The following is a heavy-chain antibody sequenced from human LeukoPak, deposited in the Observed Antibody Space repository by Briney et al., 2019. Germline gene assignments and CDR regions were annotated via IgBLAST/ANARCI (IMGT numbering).Heavy chain of an antibody. V-gene: IGHV1-69*13. CDR2: IIPIFGTA. Sequence: SVKVSCKASGGTFSSYAISWVRQAPGQGLEWMGGIIPIFGTANYAQKFQGRVTITADESTSTAYMELSSLRSEDTAVYYCARWGIAALFMDVWGKGTTVTVSS. J-gene: IGHJ6*04. CDR3: ARWGIAALFMDV. D-gene: IGHD6-13*01. CDR1: GGTFSSYA.